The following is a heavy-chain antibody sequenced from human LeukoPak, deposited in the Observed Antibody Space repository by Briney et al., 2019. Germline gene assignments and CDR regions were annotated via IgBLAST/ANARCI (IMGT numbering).Heavy chain of an antibody. CDR2: IYYSGST. J-gene: IGHJ6*02. CDR1: GGSVSSGSYY. Sequence: PSETLSLTCTVSGGSVSSGSYYWSWIRQPPGKGLEWIGYIYYSGSTNYNPSLKSRVTISVDTSKNQFSLKLNSVTAADTAVYYCARDSRKDYYGMDVWGQGTTVTVSS. CDR3: ARDSRKDYYGMDV. V-gene: IGHV4-61*01.